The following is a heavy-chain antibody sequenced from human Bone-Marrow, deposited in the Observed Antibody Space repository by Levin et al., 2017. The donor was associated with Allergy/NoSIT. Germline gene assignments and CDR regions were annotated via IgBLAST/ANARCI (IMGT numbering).Heavy chain of an antibody. CDR1: GFTFDDYA. D-gene: IGHD6-6*01. Sequence: GGSLRLSCAASGFTFDDYAMHWVRQAPGKGLQWVSGISWNSGSIGYADSVKGRFTISRDSAKNSLYLQMNSLRPEDTALYYCAKADRYSTSTNYFDLWGQGTLVTVSS. CDR2: ISWNSGSI. V-gene: IGHV3-9*01. CDR3: AKADRYSTSTNYFDL. J-gene: IGHJ4*02.